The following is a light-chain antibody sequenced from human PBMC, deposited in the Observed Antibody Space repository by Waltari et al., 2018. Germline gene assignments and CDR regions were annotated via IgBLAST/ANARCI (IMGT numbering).Light chain of an antibody. CDR1: QGISNY. CDR2: GAS. J-gene: IGKJ3*01. V-gene: IGKV1-27*01. Sequence: DIQMTQSPSSLSASVGDRVTITCRASQGISNYLAWYQQRPGKAPKLLIYGASTLHSGVPSRFSGSGSGTDFTLTISSLQPEDVATYYCQNYNHAPPRITFGPGTKVDIK. CDR3: QNYNHAPPRIT.